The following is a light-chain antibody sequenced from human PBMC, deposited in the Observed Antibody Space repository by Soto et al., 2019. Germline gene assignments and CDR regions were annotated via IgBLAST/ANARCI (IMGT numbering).Light chain of an antibody. CDR3: QHYNNSPLT. CDR2: GAS. CDR1: QSVSSN. J-gene: IGKJ4*01. V-gene: IGKV3-15*01. Sequence: ETGMTQSPATLSVSPGERATLSCRASQSVSSNLAWYQQKPGQAPRLLIYGASTRATGIPVRFSGSGSVTGFTLTISSLQSEDFAVYYCQHYNNSPLTFGGGTKVEIK.